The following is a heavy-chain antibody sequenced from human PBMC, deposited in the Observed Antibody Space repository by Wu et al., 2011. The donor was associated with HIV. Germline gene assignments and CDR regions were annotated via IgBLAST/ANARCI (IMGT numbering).Heavy chain of an antibody. J-gene: IGHJ5*02. CDR1: GGSFSGYQ. D-gene: IGHD4-11*01. Sequence: QVQLVQWGAGLLKPSETLSLTCAVYGGSFSGYQWSWIRQPPGKGLEWIGEINHSGSTSYNPSLKSRVTLSVDTSKNQFSLKLNSVTAADTAVYYCARGTPVTTRFDPWGQGPWSPSPQ. V-gene: IGHV4-34*01. CDR3: ARGTPVTTRFDP. CDR2: INHSGST.